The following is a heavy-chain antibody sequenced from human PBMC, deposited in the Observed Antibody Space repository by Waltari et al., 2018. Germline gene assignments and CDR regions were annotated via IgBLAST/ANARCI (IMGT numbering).Heavy chain of an antibody. CDR1: GGSFRGFY. V-gene: IGHV4-34*01. Sequence: QVQLQQWGAGLLKPSETLSLTCAVDGGSFRGFYWSCIRRPPGKGLEGIGEINHFGRTNYKPSRKSCVTISVDTSKNQVSLKMSSVTAADTAVYYCAGGLPSIGGFGELLCRFDPWGQGTLGTVSS. CDR2: INHFGRT. CDR3: AGGLPSIGGFGELLCRFDP. D-gene: IGHD3-10*01. J-gene: IGHJ5*02.